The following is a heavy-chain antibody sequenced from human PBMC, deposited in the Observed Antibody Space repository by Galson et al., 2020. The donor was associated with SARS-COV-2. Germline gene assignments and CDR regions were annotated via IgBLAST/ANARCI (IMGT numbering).Heavy chain of an antibody. J-gene: IGHJ4*02. CDR1: GFTFSSYA. V-gene: IGHV3-30*04. Sequence: GESLKISCAASGFTFSSYAMHWVRQAPGKGLEWVAVISYDGSNKYYADSVKGRFTISRDNSKNTLYLQMNSLRAEDTAVYYCARDLRAYYYFDYWGQGTLVTVSS. CDR2: ISYDGSNK. CDR3: ARDLRAYYYFDY. D-gene: IGHD2-8*01.